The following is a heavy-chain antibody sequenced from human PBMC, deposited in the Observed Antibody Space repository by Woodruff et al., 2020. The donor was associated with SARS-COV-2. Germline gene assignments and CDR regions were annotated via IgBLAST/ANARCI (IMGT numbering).Heavy chain of an antibody. CDR2: THYSGST. Sequence: SHYWSWIRQSPGKGLEWIGCTHYSGSTNYNPSLKSRVTISIDTSKNQFSLKLSSVTAADTAMYYCARGSNIPLDPWGQGILVT. D-gene: IGHD2-21*01. V-gene: IGHV4-59*11. J-gene: IGHJ5*02. CDR3: ARGSNIPLDP. CDR1: SHY.